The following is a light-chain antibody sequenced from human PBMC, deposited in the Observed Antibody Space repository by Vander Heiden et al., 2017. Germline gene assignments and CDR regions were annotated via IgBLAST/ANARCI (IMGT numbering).Light chain of an antibody. J-gene: IGKJ2*01. CDR2: GAS. CDR3: LQYDRSPYT. Sequence: EILLTQCPGTLSLSPGERATPSCRASQSISSNSLAWYQQKPGQTPRLLIYGASSRTTGIPDRFSGSGSGTDFTLTISRLEPEDFAVFYCLQYDRSPYTFGQGTKLEIK. V-gene: IGKV3-20*01. CDR1: QSISSNS.